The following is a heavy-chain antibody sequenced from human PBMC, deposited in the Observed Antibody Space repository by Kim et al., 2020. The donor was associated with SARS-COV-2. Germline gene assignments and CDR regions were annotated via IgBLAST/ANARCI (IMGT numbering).Heavy chain of an antibody. J-gene: IGHJ4*02. Sequence: GGSLRLSCAASGFTFSSYAMHWVRQAPGKGPEWVAVISFDGSNKYYADSVRGRFTISRDNSKNTLYLQMNSLRAEDTAVYYCARDPIAARQLGYFDYWGQGTLVTVSS. CDR2: ISFDGSNK. D-gene: IGHD6-6*01. CDR1: GFTFSSYA. V-gene: IGHV3-30*04. CDR3: ARDPIAARQLGYFDY.